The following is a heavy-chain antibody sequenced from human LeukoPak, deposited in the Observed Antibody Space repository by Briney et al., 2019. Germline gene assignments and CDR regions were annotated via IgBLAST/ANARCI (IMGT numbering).Heavy chain of an antibody. J-gene: IGHJ4*02. CDR1: GFSLTTSGMS. V-gene: IGHV2-70*01. CDR2: IDWDDDK. Sequence: ESGPALVKPTQTLTVTCTFSGFSLTTSGMSVSWIRQPPGKALEWLALIDWDDDKSYSTSLKTRLTISRDTSRNQVVLTMTNMDPVDTATYYCARGSSHGFDYWGQGTLVTVSS. CDR3: ARGSSHGFDY.